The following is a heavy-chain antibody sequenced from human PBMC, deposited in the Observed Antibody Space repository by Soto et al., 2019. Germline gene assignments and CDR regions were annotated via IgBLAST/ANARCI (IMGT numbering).Heavy chain of an antibody. D-gene: IGHD3-3*01. CDR3: ARGSDYDFWSDNWFDP. Sequence: XSVKVSCKASGYTFTSYYMHWVRQAPGQGLEWMGIINPSGGSTSYAQKFQGRVTMTRDTSTSTVYMELSSLRSEDTAVYYCARGSDYDFWSDNWFDPWGQGTLVTVSS. V-gene: IGHV1-46*01. CDR2: INPSGGST. CDR1: GYTFTSYY. J-gene: IGHJ5*02.